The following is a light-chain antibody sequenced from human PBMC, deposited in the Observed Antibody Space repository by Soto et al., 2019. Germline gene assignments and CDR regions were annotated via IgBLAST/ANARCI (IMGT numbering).Light chain of an antibody. CDR1: SSNIGSNY. J-gene: IGLJ2*01. V-gene: IGLV1-47*01. CDR2: RNN. Sequence: QAVVTQPPSASGTPGQRVTMSCSGSSSNIGSNYVYWYQQLPETAPKLLIYRNNQRPSGVPDRFSGSKSGTSASLAISGLRSEDEGDYYCAAWDDSLSSVVFGGGTKVTVL. CDR3: AAWDDSLSSVV.